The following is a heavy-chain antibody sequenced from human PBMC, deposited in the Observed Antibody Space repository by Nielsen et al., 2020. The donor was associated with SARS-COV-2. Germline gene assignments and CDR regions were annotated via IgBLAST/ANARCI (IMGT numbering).Heavy chain of an antibody. D-gene: IGHD5-18*01. V-gene: IGHV3-21*01. Sequence: GESLKISCAASGFTFSSYSMNWVRQAPGKGLEWVSSISSSSSYIYYADSVKGRFTISRDNAKNSLYLQMNSLRAEDTAVYYCARAPRGYSSHVDYWGQGTLVTASS. J-gene: IGHJ4*02. CDR3: ARAPRGYSSHVDY. CDR1: GFTFSSYS. CDR2: ISSSSSYI.